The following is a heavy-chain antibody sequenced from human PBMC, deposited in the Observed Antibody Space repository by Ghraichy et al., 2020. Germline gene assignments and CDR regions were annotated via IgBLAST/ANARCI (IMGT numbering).Heavy chain of an antibody. D-gene: IGHD2-15*01. CDR1: GFTVSSNY. CDR3: ARGEYCSGCSSYSRQDAFDS. CDR2: IYRGGST. J-gene: IGHJ3*02. V-gene: IGHV3-53*01. Sequence: GGSLRLSCAASGFTVSSNYMSWVRQAPGKGLEWVSVIYRGGSTYYADSVKGRFTISRDNSKNTLYLQMNSLRAEDAAVYYCARGEYCSGCSSYSRQDAFDSWGQETMVTVS.